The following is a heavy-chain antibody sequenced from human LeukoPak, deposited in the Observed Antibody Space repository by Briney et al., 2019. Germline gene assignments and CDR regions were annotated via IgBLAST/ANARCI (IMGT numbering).Heavy chain of an antibody. CDR2: INPNSGGT. D-gene: IGHD2-2*01. J-gene: IGHJ5*02. CDR3: ARGLTTDIVVVPAAITWFDP. V-gene: IGHV1-2*04. Sequence: GASVKVSCKASGYTFTGYYMHWVRQAPGQGLEWMGWINPNSGGTNYAQRFQGWVTMTRDTSISTAYMELSRLRSDDTAVYYCARGLTTDIVVVPAAITWFDPWGQGTLVTVSS. CDR1: GYTFTGYY.